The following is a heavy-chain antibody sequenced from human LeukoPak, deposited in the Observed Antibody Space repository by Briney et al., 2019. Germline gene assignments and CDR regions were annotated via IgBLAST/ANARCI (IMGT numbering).Heavy chain of an antibody. D-gene: IGHD3-22*01. CDR1: GFTVSSNY. CDR2: IYSGGST. CDR3: ARDSEVSWVLPYDSSGYYSSGY. V-gene: IGHV3-66*01. J-gene: IGHJ4*02. Sequence: GGSLRLSCAASGFTVSSNYMSWVRQAPGKGQEWVSVIYSGGSTYYADSVKGRFTISRDNAKNSLYLQMNSLRAEDTAVYYCARDSEVSWVLPYDSSGYYSSGYWGQGTLVTVSS.